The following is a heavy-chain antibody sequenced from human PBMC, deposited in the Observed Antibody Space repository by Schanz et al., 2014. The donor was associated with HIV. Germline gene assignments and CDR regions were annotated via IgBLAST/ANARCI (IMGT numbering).Heavy chain of an antibody. CDR2: IIPSFDTT. CDR3: ARGECDFWSGYCPHFHYLDLDV. D-gene: IGHD3-3*01. V-gene: IGHV1-69*06. Sequence: QVQLVQSGAEVKKPGSSVTVSCQASGGTFSSYAISWVRQAPGQGLEWMGGIIPSFDTTNYAQTFQGRVTITADKSTSTAYMELSSLRSDDTAVYYCARGECDFWSGYCPHFHYLDLDVWGPGTSVTVSS. J-gene: IGHJ6*02. CDR1: GGTFSSYA.